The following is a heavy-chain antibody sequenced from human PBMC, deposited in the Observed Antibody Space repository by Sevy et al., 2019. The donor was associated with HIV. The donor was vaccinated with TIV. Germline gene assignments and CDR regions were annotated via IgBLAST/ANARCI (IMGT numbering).Heavy chain of an antibody. J-gene: IGHJ5*02. Sequence: GESLKISCKGSGYSFTSYWIGWVRQMPGKGLEWMGIIYPGDSDTRYSPSFQGQVTISADKSISTAYLQWSSLRASDTAMYYCARQYSSSFNWFDPWGQGTLVTVSS. CDR3: ARQYSSSFNWFDP. D-gene: IGHD6-6*01. CDR2: IYPGDSDT. V-gene: IGHV5-51*01. CDR1: GYSFTSYW.